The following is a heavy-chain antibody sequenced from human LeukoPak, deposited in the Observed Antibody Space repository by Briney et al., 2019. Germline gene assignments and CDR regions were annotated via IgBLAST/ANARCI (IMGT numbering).Heavy chain of an antibody. D-gene: IGHD5-18*01. CDR2: IMPYIDVS. CDR3: ARQRVDSTMVIDY. V-gene: IGHV1-69*04. CDR1: GDIFNNYA. Sequence: ASVKVSCKASGDIFNNYAISWVRQAPGQGLEWMGRIMPYIDVSNYAQKFQGRVSISADTSTSTAYMEMSSLRFDDTAVYYCARQRVDSTMVIDYWGQGTLVIVSS. J-gene: IGHJ4*02.